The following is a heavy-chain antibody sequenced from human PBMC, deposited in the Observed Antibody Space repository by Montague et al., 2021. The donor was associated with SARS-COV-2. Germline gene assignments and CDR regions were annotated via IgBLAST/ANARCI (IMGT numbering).Heavy chain of an antibody. Sequence: SETLSLTCAVSGDSISSSNWWSWVRQPPGKGLVWIREIYHGGSTNYNPSLKSRVTMSIDESRNQLSLSLSSLTAADTAVYYCARLDGLGYWGQGTLVAVSS. CDR1: GDSISSSNW. D-gene: IGHD3-16*01. V-gene: IGHV4-4*02. CDR2: IYHGGST. J-gene: IGHJ4*02. CDR3: ARLDGLGY.